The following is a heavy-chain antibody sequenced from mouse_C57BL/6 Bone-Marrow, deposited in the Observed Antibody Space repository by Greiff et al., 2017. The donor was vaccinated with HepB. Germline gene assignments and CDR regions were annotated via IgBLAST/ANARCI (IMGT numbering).Heavy chain of an antibody. V-gene: IGHV1-18*01. Sequence: EVKLMESGPELVKPGASVKIPCKASGYTFTDYNMDWVKQSHGKSLEWIGDINPNNGGTIYNQKFKGKATLTVDKSSSTAYMELRSLTSEDTAVYYCAGPWFAYWGQGTLVTVSA. CDR1: GYTFTDYN. J-gene: IGHJ3*01. CDR3: AGPWFAY. CDR2: INPNNGGT.